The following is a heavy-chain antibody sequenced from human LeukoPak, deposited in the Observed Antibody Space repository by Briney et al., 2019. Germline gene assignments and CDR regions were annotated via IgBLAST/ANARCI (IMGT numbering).Heavy chain of an antibody. V-gene: IGHV4-34*01. CDR3: RIKGASFDY. J-gene: IGHJ4*02. D-gene: IGHD4/OR15-4a*01. CDR1: GGSFSGYY. CDR2: INHSGST. Sequence: MTSETLSLTCAVYGGSFSGYYWSWIRQPPGKGLGWIGEINHSGSTNYNPSLKSRVTISVDTSKNQFSLKLSSVTAADTAVYYCRIKGASFDYWGQGTLVTVSS.